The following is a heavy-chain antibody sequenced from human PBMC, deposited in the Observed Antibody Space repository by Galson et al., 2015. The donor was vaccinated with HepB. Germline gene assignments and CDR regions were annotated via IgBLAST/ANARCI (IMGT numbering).Heavy chain of an antibody. Sequence: SVKVSCKASGYTFTNYFIQWMRQAPGQGLEWLGRINPKTGDSNFARKFQGRVAMTRDTSISTVYMEVNLVTSDDSAMYYCARSNLFEMHQVYYFVYWGQGTLVTVSS. D-gene: IGHD3-3*01. CDR1: GYTFTNYF. J-gene: IGHJ4*02. CDR2: INPKTGDS. V-gene: IGHV1-2*06. CDR3: ARSNLFEMHQVYYFVY.